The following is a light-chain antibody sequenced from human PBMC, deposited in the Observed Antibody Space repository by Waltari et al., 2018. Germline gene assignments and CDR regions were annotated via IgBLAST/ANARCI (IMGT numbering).Light chain of an antibody. CDR1: QGISSY. CDR2: TAS. CDR3: QQRGNWPPWT. J-gene: IGKJ1*01. Sequence: DIQLTQSPSFLSASVGDRVTITCRSSQGISSYLAWYQQKAGKAPKLLIHTASTLQGGVPSRFSGSGSGTDFTLTISSLQPEDFATYYCQQRGNWPPWTFGQGTKVEMK. V-gene: IGKV1-9*01.